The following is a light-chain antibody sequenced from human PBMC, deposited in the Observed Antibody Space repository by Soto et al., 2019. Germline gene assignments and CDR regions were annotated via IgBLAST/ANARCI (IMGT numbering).Light chain of an antibody. Sequence: DIQMTQSPSSLSASVGYRVTITCQASQDIGNYLNWYQQRPGKAPKLLILDASSLDTGVPSRFSGSGSGTDFTFTISSLQSEDIATYYCQQYYNVPTTFGQGTRLEIK. CDR3: QQYYNVPTT. V-gene: IGKV1-33*01. J-gene: IGKJ5*01. CDR1: QDIGNY. CDR2: DAS.